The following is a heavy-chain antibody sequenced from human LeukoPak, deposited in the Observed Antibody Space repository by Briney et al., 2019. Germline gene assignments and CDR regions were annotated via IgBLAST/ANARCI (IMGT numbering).Heavy chain of an antibody. CDR1: GYRFTSYG. CDR3: ARGGDGDILTGLVFDY. D-gene: IGHD3-9*01. Sequence: ASVTLSCKASGYRFTSYGISWVRQAPGQGLEWMGWISAYNGNTNYAQKLQGRVTMTTDTSTSTAYMELRSLRSDDTAVYYCARGGDGDILTGLVFDYWGQGTLVTVSS. V-gene: IGHV1-18*01. J-gene: IGHJ4*02. CDR2: ISAYNGNT.